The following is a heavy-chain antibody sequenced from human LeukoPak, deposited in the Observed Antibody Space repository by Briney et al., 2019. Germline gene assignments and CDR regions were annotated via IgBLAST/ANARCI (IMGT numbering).Heavy chain of an antibody. D-gene: IGHD3-10*01. CDR3: ARKYYGSGSYYKDINFDY. Sequence: PSETLSLTCTVSGGSISSINYYWGWIRQPPGKGLEWIGSIYYSGSTYYNPSLKSRVTISVDTSKNQFSLKLSSVTAADTAVYYCARKYYGSGSYYKDINFDYWGQGTLVTVSS. V-gene: IGHV4-39*01. CDR1: GGSISSINYY. J-gene: IGHJ4*02. CDR2: IYYSGST.